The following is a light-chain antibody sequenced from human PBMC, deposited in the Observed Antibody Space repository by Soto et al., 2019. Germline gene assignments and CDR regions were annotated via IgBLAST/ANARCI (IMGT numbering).Light chain of an antibody. CDR1: QSVSSY. Sequence: EIVLTQSPATLSLPPGQRATLSCRASQSVSSYLAWYQQKPGQAPRLLIYDASNRATGIQARFSGSGSGTDFTLTIRSIGPEDFAVYYCQQRSNWPATFGGGTKVDIK. CDR3: QQRSNWPAT. V-gene: IGKV3-11*01. J-gene: IGKJ4*01. CDR2: DAS.